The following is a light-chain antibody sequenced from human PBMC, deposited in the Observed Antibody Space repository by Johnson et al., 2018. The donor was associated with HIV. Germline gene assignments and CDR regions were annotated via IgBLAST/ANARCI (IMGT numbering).Light chain of an antibody. V-gene: IGLV1-51*01. CDR3: GTRDSSLSAYV. J-gene: IGLJ1*01. Sequence: QSVLTQPPSVSAAPGQTVTISCSGSSSNLGSSFVSWYRQVPGTAPKLLIYDNNRRPSGVPDRFSGSKSGTSSTLGITGLQTGAEADYFCGTRDSSLSAYVFGTVTQVTV. CDR1: SSNLGSSF. CDR2: DNN.